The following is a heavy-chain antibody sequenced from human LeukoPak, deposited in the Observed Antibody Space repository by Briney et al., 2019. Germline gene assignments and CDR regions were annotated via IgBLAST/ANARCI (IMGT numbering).Heavy chain of an antibody. J-gene: IGHJ4*02. CDR3: ARHVEGEGLDY. CDR1: GGSISNYY. D-gene: IGHD3-16*01. V-gene: IGHV4-59*08. CDR2: IYYSGSA. Sequence: SETLSLTCTVSGGSISNYYWSWIRQPPGKGLGWIGYIYYSGSANYNPSLKSRVTISVDTSKNQFSLKLSSLTAADTAVYFCARHVEGEGLDYWGQGSLVTVSS.